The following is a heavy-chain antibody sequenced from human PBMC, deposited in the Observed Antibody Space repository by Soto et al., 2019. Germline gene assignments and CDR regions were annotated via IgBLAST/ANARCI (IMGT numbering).Heavy chain of an antibody. D-gene: IGHD3-22*01. V-gene: IGHV3-33*01. J-gene: IGHJ5*02. CDR3: AASFDSSGEYKGS. CDR1: GFTFTNYG. Sequence: QVQLVESGGGVVQPGRSLRLSCAASGFTFTNYGMHWVRQAPGKGLEWVAVIWYDGNNKYYADSVRGRFTISRDNSKKTLYLQMNSLRAEDTAVYYCAASFDSSGEYKGSWGQGTLVTVSS. CDR2: IWYDGNNK.